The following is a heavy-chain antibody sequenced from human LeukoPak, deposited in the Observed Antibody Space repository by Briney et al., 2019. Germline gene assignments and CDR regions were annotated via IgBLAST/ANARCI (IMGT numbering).Heavy chain of an antibody. D-gene: IGHD1-26*01. Sequence: GGSLRLSCAASGFTFSSYGMHWVRQAPGKGLEWVAVISYDGSNKYYADSVKGRFTISRDNSKNTLYLQMNSLRAEDTAVYYCAASWGSGSYQVDYWGQGTLVTVSS. CDR1: GFTFSSYG. V-gene: IGHV3-30*03. J-gene: IGHJ4*02. CDR2: ISYDGSNK. CDR3: AASWGSGSYQVDY.